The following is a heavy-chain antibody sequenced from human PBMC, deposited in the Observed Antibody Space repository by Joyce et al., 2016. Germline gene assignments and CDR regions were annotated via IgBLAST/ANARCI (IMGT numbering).Heavy chain of an antibody. V-gene: IGHV4-34*01. CDR1: GGPFRGFF. CDR3: ARSQWLAPLMY. D-gene: IGHD6-19*01. CDR2: INNSGVT. J-gene: IGHJ4*02. Sequence: QVQLQQWGAGLLKPSETLSLTCAVSGGPFRGFFWTWVRQPPGKGLEWIGDINNSGVTSYSPSLKSRVTFSVDTSKSQFSQKLTSLSAADAAVYYCARSQWLAPLMYWGQGTPVTVSS.